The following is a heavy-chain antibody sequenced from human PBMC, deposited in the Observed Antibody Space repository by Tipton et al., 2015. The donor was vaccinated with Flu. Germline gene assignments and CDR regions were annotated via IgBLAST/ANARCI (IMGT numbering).Heavy chain of an antibody. V-gene: IGHV3-30*02. Sequence: SGFTFSGYGMHWVRQAPGKGLEWVAFIRHDESDKYYADSVKGRFAISRDNSKNALYLLISSLRAEDTAVYYCAKDGWDTSGWYPFDYWGQGTLVTVSS. J-gene: IGHJ4*02. CDR2: IRHDESDK. D-gene: IGHD6-19*01. CDR1: GFTFSGYG. CDR3: AKDGWDTSGWYPFDY.